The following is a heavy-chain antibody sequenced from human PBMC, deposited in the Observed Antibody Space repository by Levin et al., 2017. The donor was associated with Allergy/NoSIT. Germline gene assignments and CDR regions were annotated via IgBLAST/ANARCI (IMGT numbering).Heavy chain of an antibody. J-gene: IGHJ5*02. D-gene: IGHD6-19*01. V-gene: IGHV4-34*01. CDR2: INHSGST. CDR1: GGSFSGYY. CDR3: ARGSGWYSRWFDP. Sequence: SQTLSLTCAVYGGSFSGYYWSWIRQPPGKGLEWIGEINHSGSTNYNPSLKSRVTISVDTSKNQFSLKLSSVTAADTAVYYCARGSGWYSRWFDPWGQGTLVTVSS.